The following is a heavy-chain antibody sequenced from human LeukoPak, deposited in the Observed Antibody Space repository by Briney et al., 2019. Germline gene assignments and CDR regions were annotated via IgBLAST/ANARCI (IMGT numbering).Heavy chain of an antibody. V-gene: IGHV3-23*01. Sequence: GGSLRLSCAASGFTFSSYAMSWVRQAPGKGLEWVSTISASGGSTYYADSVKGRFTISRDNSKNTLYLQMNSLRAEDTAVYYCARAFGVVIIGTLNDYWGQGTLVTVSS. CDR1: GFTFSSYA. D-gene: IGHD3-3*01. CDR3: ARAFGVVIIGTLNDY. J-gene: IGHJ4*02. CDR2: ISASGGST.